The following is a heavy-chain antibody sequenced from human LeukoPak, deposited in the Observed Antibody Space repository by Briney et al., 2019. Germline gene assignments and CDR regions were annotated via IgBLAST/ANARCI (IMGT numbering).Heavy chain of an antibody. J-gene: IGHJ4*02. CDR2: SSGSGTTI. CDR3: ATSLLYGDSFDY. D-gene: IGHD4-17*01. V-gene: IGHV3-48*03. CDR1: GFTFSSYE. Sequence: AGGSLRLSCAASGFTFSSYEMNWVRQAPGRGLEWVSYSSGSGTTIYYADSVKGRFTISRDNAQNSLYLQMNSLRAADTAVYYCATSLLYGDSFDYWGQGTLVTVSS.